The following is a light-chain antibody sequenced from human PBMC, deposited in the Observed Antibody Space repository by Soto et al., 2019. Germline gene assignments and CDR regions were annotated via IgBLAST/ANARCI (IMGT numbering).Light chain of an antibody. CDR3: QYYDNWRFS. J-gene: IGKJ4*01. V-gene: IGKV3-15*01. CDR1: QSVSS. CDR2: GAS. Sequence: EIVMTQSPATLSVSPGDRATLSCRASQSVSSIAWYQQKPGQPPRLLIYGASRRATNIPARFSGGWSDTEFTLTISTLQSEDFAVYYCQYYDNWRFSFGGGTTVEIK.